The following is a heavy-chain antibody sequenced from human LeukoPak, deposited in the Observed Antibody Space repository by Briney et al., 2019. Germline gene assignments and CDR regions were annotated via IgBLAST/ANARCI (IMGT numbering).Heavy chain of an antibody. CDR3: AKLWFGELLPLFDY. Sequence: PGGSLRLSCTTSGFTFGDYGMSWVRQAPGKGLEWVGFIRSKAYGGTTENAASVKGRFTISRDDSKSIAYLQMNSLKTEDTAVYYCAKLWFGELLPLFDYWGQGTLVTVSS. V-gene: IGHV3-49*04. CDR1: GFTFGDYG. CDR2: IRSKAYGGTT. J-gene: IGHJ4*02. D-gene: IGHD3-10*01.